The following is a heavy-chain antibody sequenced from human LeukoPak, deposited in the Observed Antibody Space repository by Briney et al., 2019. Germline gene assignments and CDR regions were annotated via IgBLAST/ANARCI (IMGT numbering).Heavy chain of an antibody. CDR3: ARGSLGGSYYRKKGGVGIDY. J-gene: IGHJ4*02. V-gene: IGHV4-59*01. Sequence: TSETLSLTCTVSGGSISSYYWSWIRQPPGKGLEWIGYIYYSGSTNYNPSLKSRVTISVDTSKNQFSLKLSSVTAADTAVYYCARGSLGGSYYRKKGGVGIDYWGQGTLVTVSS. CDR1: GGSISSYY. CDR2: IYYSGST. D-gene: IGHD3-10*01.